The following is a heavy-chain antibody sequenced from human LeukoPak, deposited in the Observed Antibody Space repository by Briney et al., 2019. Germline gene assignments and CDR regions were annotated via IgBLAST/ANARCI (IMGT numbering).Heavy chain of an antibody. CDR2: IRSKANNYAT. V-gene: IGHV3-73*01. CDR3: KGGGDYSGY. CDR1: GFTFSGSA. D-gene: IGHD2-21*01. J-gene: IGHJ4*02. Sequence: PGGSLRLSCAASGFTFSGSAMHWVRQASGKGLEWVGRIRSKANNYATTYAASVKGRFTISRDDSKNTAYLQMNSLKTEDTAVYYCKGGGDYSGYWGQGTLVTVSS.